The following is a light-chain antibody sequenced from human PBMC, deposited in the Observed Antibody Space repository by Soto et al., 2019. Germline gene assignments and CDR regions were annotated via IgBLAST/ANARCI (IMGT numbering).Light chain of an antibody. J-gene: IGKJ2*01. CDR2: GAS. CDR1: QSVSRN. Sequence: EIVMTQSPATLSVSPGERAPLSCRASQSVSRNLAWYQQKPGQAPRLLIYGASTRATGIPARFSGSGSGTEFTLTISSLQYEDFAVYSCQQYNNWPPVYTFGQGTKLEIK. CDR3: QQYNNWPPVYT. V-gene: IGKV3-15*01.